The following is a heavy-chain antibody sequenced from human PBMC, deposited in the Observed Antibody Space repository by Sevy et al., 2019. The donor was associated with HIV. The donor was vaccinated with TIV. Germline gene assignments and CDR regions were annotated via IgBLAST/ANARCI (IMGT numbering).Heavy chain of an antibody. V-gene: IGHV1-18*01. CDR2: ISAYNGNT. Sequence: ASVKVSCKASGYTFTSYGISWVRQAPGQGLEWMGWISAYNGNTNYAQKLQGRVTITTDTSTSTAYMELRSLRSDDTAVYYCARERYCSGGSCYSGYYYGMDVWGQGTTVTVSS. CDR1: GYTFTSYG. J-gene: IGHJ6*02. D-gene: IGHD2-15*01. CDR3: ARERYCSGGSCYSGYYYGMDV.